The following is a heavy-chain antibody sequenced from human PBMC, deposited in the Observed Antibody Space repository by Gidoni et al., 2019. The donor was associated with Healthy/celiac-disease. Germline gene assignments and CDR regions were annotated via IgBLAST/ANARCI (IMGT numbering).Heavy chain of an antibody. J-gene: IGHJ4*02. CDR2: ISGSGGST. V-gene: IGHV3-23*01. CDR3: AKDSYLLPGY. Sequence: EVQLLESGGGLVHPGGSLRLSCAASGFTVSSSAMSWVRQAPGKRLEWVSAISGSGGSTYYADSVKGRFTISRDNSKNTLYLQMNSLRAEETAVYYCAKDSYLLPGYWGQGTLVTVSS. CDR1: GFTVSSSA.